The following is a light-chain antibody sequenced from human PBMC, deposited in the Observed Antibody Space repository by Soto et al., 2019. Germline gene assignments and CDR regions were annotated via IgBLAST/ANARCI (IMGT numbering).Light chain of an antibody. J-gene: IGKJ1*01. CDR2: GAS. CDR1: QSVFSS. CDR3: QQYNNWTRT. Sequence: EIVMTQSPATLSLSPGERATLSCRASQSVFSSLEWYQQTHGQAPRLLIYGASGRETGIPARFSGSGSGTDFTLTISSLQSEDVAVDYCQQYNNWTRTFCQGTQVDIK. V-gene: IGKV3-15*01.